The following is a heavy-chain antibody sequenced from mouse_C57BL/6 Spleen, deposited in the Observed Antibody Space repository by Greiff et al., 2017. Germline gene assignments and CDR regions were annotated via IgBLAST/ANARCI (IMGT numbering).Heavy chain of an antibody. Sequence: QVQLQQSGAELVRPGTSVKVSCKASGYAFTNYLIEWVKQRPGQGLEWIGVINPGSGGTNYNERFKGKATLTADKSSSTAYMQLSSLTSEDSAVYFCAILRWYLDYWGQGTTLTVSS. V-gene: IGHV1-54*01. D-gene: IGHD2-1*01. CDR3: AILRWYLDY. J-gene: IGHJ2*01. CDR1: GYAFTNYL. CDR2: INPGSGGT.